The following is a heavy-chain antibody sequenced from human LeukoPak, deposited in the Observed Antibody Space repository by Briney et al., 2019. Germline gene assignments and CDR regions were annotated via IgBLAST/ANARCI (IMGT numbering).Heavy chain of an antibody. D-gene: IGHD2-15*01. CDR1: GFTFSSYG. J-gene: IGHJ6*02. Sequence: GRSLRLSCAASGFTFSSYGMHWVRQAPGKGLEWVAVIWYDGSNKYYADSVKGRFTISRDNSKNTLYLQMNSLRAEDTAVYYCARETPGPGKDSYYGMDVWGQGTTVTVSS. V-gene: IGHV3-33*01. CDR2: IWYDGSNK. CDR3: ARETPGPGKDSYYGMDV.